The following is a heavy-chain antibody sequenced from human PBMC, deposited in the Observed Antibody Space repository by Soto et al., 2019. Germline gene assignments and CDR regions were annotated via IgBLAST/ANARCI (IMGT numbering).Heavy chain of an antibody. J-gene: IGHJ3*02. CDR3: ARVSSCGGDCHDAFDI. CDR1: GYTFTSYY. D-gene: IGHD2-21*02. CDR2: INPSGGST. Sequence: ASVKVSCKASGYTFTSYYMHWVRQAPGQGLEWMGIINPSGGSTSYAQKFQGRVTMTRDTSTSTVYMELSSLRSEDTAVYYCARVSSCGGDCHDAFDIWGQGTMVTVSS. V-gene: IGHV1-46*01.